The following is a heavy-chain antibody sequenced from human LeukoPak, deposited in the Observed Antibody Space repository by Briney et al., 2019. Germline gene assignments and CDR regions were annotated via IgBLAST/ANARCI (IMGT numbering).Heavy chain of an antibody. CDR3: ARAGSSSGYCDVFDI. CDR2: TSVDGISK. J-gene: IGHJ3*02. D-gene: IGHD3-22*01. Sequence: GGSLRLSCAASGFTFSTYVMHWVRQAPGKGLEWVAGTSVDGISKYYADSVKGRFIISRDNSKNTLDLQMNSLRAEDTAVYYCARAGSSSGYCDVFDIWGQGTLVTVSS. V-gene: IGHV3-30-3*01. CDR1: GFTFSTYV.